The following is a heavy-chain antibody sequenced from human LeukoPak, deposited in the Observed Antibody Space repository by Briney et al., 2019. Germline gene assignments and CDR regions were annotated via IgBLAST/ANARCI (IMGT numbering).Heavy chain of an antibody. CDR1: GFTFSSYG. V-gene: IGHV3-30*02. Sequence: GGSLRLSCAASGFTFSSYGMHWVRQAPGKGLEWVAFIRYDGSNKYYADSVKGRFTISRDNAKNSLYLQMNSLRAEDTAVYYCARVRIAARLKYYFDYWGQGTLVTVSS. CDR2: IRYDGSNK. CDR3: ARVRIAARLKYYFDY. J-gene: IGHJ4*02. D-gene: IGHD6-6*01.